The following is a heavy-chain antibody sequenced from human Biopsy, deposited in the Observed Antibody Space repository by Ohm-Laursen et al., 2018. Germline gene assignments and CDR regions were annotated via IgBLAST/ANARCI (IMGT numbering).Heavy chain of an antibody. CDR1: ADSFIGYD. Sequence: ASVKVSCKAPADSFIGYDIHWVRQAPGQGLEWMGIINPSGNSTAYTQNFQGRVTMTWDTSTSTVHMELSGLRFEDTAVYYCALASFDYWGQGTLVTVSS. V-gene: IGHV1-46*01. CDR2: INPSGNST. J-gene: IGHJ4*02. CDR3: ALASFDY.